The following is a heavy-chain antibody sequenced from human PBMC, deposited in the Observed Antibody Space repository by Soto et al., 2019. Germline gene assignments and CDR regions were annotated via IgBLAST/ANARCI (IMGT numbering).Heavy chain of an antibody. CDR1: GFTFSSYS. CDR2: ISSSSSYI. J-gene: IGHJ4*02. V-gene: IGHV3-21*01. CDR3: ERERIAARPDY. Sequence: PVGSLRLSCAASGFTFSSYSMNWVRQAPGKGLEWVSSISSSSSYIYYADSVKGRFTISRDNAKNSLYLQMNSLRAEDTAVYYCERERIAARPDYSGQGTMPTVYS. D-gene: IGHD6-6*01.